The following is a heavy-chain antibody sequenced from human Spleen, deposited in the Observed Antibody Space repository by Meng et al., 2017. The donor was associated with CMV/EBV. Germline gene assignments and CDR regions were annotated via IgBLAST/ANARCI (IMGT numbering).Heavy chain of an antibody. CDR1: GFSFSDYS. CDR3: AKSYFGSGNYYNCPGYFDY. V-gene: IGHV3-21*04. CDR2: ISSSSSGNSYI. D-gene: IGHD3-10*01. J-gene: IGHJ4*02. Sequence: GGSLRLSCAASGFSFSDYSMNWVRQAPGKGLEWVASISSSSSGNSYIFYADSVKGRFTISRDDSTNTLYLQMSSLTTEDTAVYYCAKSYFGSGNYYNCPGYFDYWGQGTLVTVSS.